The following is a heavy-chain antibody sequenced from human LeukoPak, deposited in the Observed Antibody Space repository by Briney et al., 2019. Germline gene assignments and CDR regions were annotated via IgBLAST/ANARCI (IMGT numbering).Heavy chain of an antibody. V-gene: IGHV4-34*01. CDR3: ARGNPGSGWYY. CDR2: INHSGST. CDR1: GGSFSGYY. J-gene: IGHJ4*02. D-gene: IGHD6-19*01. Sequence: SETLSLTCAVYGGSFSGYYWSWIRQPPGKGLEWIGEINHSGSTNYNPSLKSRVTISVDTSKNQFSLKLSSVTAADTAVYYCARGNPGSGWYYWGQGTLVTVSS.